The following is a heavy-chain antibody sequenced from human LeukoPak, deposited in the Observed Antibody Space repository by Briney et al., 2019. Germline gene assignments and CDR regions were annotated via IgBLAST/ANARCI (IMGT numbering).Heavy chain of an antibody. J-gene: IGHJ6*03. CDR3: ATLSGGWAHQRAPYYYYMDV. CDR1: GYTFTGYY. Sequence: ASVKVSCKASGYTFTGYYMHWVRQAPGQGLEWMGWINPNSGGTNYAQKFQGRVTMTRDTSISTAYMELSRLRSEDTAVYYCATLSGGWAHQRAPYYYYMDVWGKGTTVTISS. CDR2: INPNSGGT. V-gene: IGHV1-2*02. D-gene: IGHD6-19*01.